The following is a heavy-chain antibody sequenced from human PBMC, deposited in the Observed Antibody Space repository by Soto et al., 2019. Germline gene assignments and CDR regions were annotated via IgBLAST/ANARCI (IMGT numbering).Heavy chain of an antibody. CDR1: GFTFNTYG. Sequence: EVQLLESGGGLVQPGGSLTLSCAASGFTFNTYGMTWVRQAPGKGLEWVSTVSGSGGGTYYADSVKGRFTISRVNSKNTMYLQMSTLRAEDTAVYFCARIGLYCGGDCYPDFDFWGLGTPVSVSS. V-gene: IGHV3-23*01. CDR3: ARIGLYCGGDCYPDFDF. CDR2: VSGSGGGT. D-gene: IGHD2-21*02. J-gene: IGHJ4*02.